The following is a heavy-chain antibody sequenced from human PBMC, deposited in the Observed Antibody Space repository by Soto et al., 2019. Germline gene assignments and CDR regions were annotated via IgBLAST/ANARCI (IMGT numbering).Heavy chain of an antibody. CDR2: ISGSGGST. CDR1: GFTFSSYA. V-gene: IGHV3-23*01. J-gene: IGHJ4*02. D-gene: IGHD3-10*01. Sequence: PGGSLRLACAACGFTFSSYAISWVRQAPGKGLEWVSAISGSGGSTYYADSVKGRFTISRDNSKNTLYLQMNSLRAEDTAVYYCAKDPMGLRYYFDYWGQGTLVTVYS. CDR3: AKDPMGLRYYFDY.